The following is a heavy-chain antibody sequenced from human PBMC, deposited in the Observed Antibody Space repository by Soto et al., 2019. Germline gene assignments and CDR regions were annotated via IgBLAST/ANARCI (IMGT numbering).Heavy chain of an antibody. CDR1: GFTFSRYW. CDR3: ARGDTPMITGMDSFDI. Sequence: GASVRLSCAASGFTFSRYWMNWVRQAPGKGLEWVANIKQDGTEKNYVDSVKGRFTISRDNARKSLYLQMDSLRAEDTAVYFCARGDTPMITGMDSFDIWGQGTMVTVSS. D-gene: IGHD5-18*01. CDR2: IKQDGTEK. J-gene: IGHJ3*02. V-gene: IGHV3-7*01.